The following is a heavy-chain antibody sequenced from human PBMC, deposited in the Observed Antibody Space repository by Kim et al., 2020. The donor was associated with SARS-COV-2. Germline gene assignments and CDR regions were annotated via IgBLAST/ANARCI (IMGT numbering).Heavy chain of an antibody. V-gene: IGHV3-7*02. CDR2: INQDGSEK. CDR1: EFTFSTYW. CDR3: VRGRGKGEQGSYYHGLDV. D-gene: IGHD3-10*01. Sequence: GGSLRLSCTASEFTFSTYWIDWVRQAPGKGLEWVANINQDGSEKNYVDSVKGRFTISRDNANKSLYLQMNSLRAEDTAVFYCVRGRGKGEQGSYYHGLDVWGQGTTVAVSS. J-gene: IGHJ6*02.